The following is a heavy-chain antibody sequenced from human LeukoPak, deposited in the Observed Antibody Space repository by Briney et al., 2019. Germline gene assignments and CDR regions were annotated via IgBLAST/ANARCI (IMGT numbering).Heavy chain of an antibody. V-gene: IGHV3-66*01. D-gene: IGHD5-18*01. Sequence: GGSLRLSCAASGFTVSSNYMSWVRQAPGKGLEWVSVIYSGGSTYYADSVKVRFTISRDNYKNTLYLQMNSLRAEDTAVYYCAKDGRIQLWLFYWGQGTLVTVSS. CDR1: GFTVSSNY. J-gene: IGHJ4*02. CDR2: IYSGGST. CDR3: AKDGRIQLWLFY.